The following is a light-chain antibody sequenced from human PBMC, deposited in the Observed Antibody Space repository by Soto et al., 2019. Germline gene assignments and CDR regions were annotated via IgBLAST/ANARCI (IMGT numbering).Light chain of an antibody. CDR1: QSVSSY. J-gene: IGKJ4*01. CDR3: QHRSDPPF. CDR2: DAS. Sequence: EIVLTQSPATLSLSPGERATLSCRASQSVSSYLAWYQQKPGQAPRLLIYDASNRATGIPARFSGSGSGTDFTLTISSLDPEDLAVYYCQHRSDPPFFGGGTKVEIK. V-gene: IGKV3-11*01.